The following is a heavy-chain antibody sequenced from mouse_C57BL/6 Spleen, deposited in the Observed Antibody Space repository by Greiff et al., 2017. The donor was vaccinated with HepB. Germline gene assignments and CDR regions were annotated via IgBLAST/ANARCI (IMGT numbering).Heavy chain of an antibody. J-gene: IGHJ2*01. CDR1: GYTFTSYW. D-gene: IGHD1-1*01. CDR3: ASQDYYGSSFFDY. CDR2: IHPNSGST. V-gene: IGHV1-64*01. Sequence: QVQLKQPGAELVKPGASVKLSCKASGYTFTSYWMHWVKQRPGQGLEWIGMIHPNSGSTNYNEKFKSKATLTVDKSSSTAYMQLSSLTSEDSAVYYCASQDYYGSSFFDYWGQGTTLTVSS.